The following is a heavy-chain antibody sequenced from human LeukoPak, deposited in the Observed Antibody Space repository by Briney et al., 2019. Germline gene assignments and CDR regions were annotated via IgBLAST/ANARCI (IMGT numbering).Heavy chain of an antibody. V-gene: IGHV3-23*01. CDR1: GFAFTTSA. CDR3: AKSSYYDSSGYYREYYFDF. CDR2: ISGSGGST. D-gene: IGHD3-22*01. Sequence: PGGSLRLSCAASGFAFTTSAMSWVRQAPGKGLEWVSSISGSGGSTNYADSVKGRFTISRDNSKNTLYLQMNSLRDEDTAVYYCAKSSYYDSSGYYREYYFDFWGQGTLVTVSS. J-gene: IGHJ4*02.